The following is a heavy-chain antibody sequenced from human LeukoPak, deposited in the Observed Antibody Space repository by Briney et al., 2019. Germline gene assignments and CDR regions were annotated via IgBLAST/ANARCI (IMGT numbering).Heavy chain of an antibody. V-gene: IGHV3-43*02. Sequence: GGSLRLSCAASGLTFDDYVMHWVRQAPAKGLEWVSLVSGVGGSTHYADSVKGRFTISTDNSINSLYLQMNILRPEDAAVYYCARSRDYYFEYWGEGALVTVSS. CDR2: VSGVGGST. CDR1: GLTFDDYV. J-gene: IGHJ4*02. CDR3: ARSRDYYFEY.